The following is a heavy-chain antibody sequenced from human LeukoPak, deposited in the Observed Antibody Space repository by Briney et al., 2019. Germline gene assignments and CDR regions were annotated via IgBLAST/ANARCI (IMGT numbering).Heavy chain of an antibody. J-gene: IGHJ4*02. V-gene: IGHV1-69*13. CDR2: IIPIFGTA. Sequence: GASVKVSCKASGGTFSIYAISWVRQAPGQGLEWMGGIIPIFGTANYAQKFQGRVTITADESTSTAYMELSSLRFEDTAVYYCARGIWSRTVSSYYFDCWGQGTLVTVPS. D-gene: IGHD3-3*01. CDR3: ARGIWSRTVSSYYFDC. CDR1: GGTFSIYA.